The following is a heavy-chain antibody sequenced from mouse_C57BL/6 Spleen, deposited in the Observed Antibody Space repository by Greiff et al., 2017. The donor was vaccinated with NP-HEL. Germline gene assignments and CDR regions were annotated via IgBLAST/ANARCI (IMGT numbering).Heavy chain of an antibody. CDR2: IWRGGST. D-gene: IGHD1-1*01. V-gene: IGHV2-5*01. CDR3: AKNNGYYGSDAMDY. Sequence: VQLQESGPGLVQPSQSLSITCTVSGFSFTSYGVHWVRQSPGKGLEWLGVIWRGGSTDYNAAFMSRLSITKDNSKSQVFFKMNSLQADDTAIYYCAKNNGYYGSDAMDYWGQGTSVTVSS. CDR1: GFSFTSYG. J-gene: IGHJ4*01.